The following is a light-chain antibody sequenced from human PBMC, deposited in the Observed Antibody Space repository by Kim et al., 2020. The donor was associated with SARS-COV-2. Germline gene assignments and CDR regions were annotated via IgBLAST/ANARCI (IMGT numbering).Light chain of an antibody. J-gene: IGLJ2*01. CDR2: DVS. CDR3: SSLTSGATSVV. CDR1: SSDVGAYNR. Sequence: QSALTQPASVSGSPGQSITISCTGTSSDVGAYNRVSWYQQHPGKAPKLMISDVSDRPSGVSNRFSGSRSGNTASLTISGLQAEDEADYYCSSLTSGATSVVFGGGTQLTVL. V-gene: IGLV2-14*03.